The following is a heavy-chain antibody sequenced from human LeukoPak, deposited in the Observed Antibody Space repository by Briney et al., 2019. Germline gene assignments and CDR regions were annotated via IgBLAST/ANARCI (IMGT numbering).Heavy chain of an antibody. Sequence: GGSERLSCAASGFTFSYHGMHWVCQAPGKGLEWVAVISYDGTNKCYADSVKGRFAFSRDNSKSTLYLQMDSLRPDDTAEYYCARGGRLADTPMDYCGQRSLVSVSS. V-gene: IGHV3-30*03. CDR1: GFTFSYHG. J-gene: IGHJ4*02. D-gene: IGHD5-18*01. CDR3: ARGGRLADTPMDY. CDR2: ISYDGTNK.